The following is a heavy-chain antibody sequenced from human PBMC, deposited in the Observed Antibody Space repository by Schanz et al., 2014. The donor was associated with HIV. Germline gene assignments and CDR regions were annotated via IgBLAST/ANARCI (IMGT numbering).Heavy chain of an antibody. Sequence: QVQLVESGGGVVQPGRALRLSCAASGFTFSSYAMHWVRQAPGKGLEWETVISNDGSNKYYTDSVKGRFTISRDNSKNTVYLQMNSLRPEDTAVYYCARMEQLIIGYYYGMDVWGQGTTVTVSS. CDR1: GFTFSSYA. D-gene: IGHD3-16*01. CDR3: ARMEQLIIGYYYGMDV. J-gene: IGHJ6*02. CDR2: ISNDGSNK. V-gene: IGHV3-30-3*01.